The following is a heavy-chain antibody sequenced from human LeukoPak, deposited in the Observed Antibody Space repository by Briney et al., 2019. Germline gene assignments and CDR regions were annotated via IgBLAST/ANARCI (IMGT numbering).Heavy chain of an antibody. CDR1: GGSISSSLYH. CDR3: ARTPPRSALYFDY. V-gene: IGHV4-39*07. CDR2: IYYTGTT. Sequence: SETLSLTCTVSGGSISSSLYHWGWIRQSPGKNLEWLGSIYYTGTTHYNPSLKSRVTISVDTSKNQFSLKLSSVTAADTAVYYCARTPPRSALYFDYWGQGTLVTVSS. J-gene: IGHJ4*02.